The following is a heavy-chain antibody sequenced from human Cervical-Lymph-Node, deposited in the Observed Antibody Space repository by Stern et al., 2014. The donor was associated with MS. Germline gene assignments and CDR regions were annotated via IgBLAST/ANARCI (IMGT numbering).Heavy chain of an antibody. V-gene: IGHV4-4*02. CDR2: IYHSGTT. D-gene: IGHD5-12*01. Sequence: QMQLQESGPGLVKPSGTLSLTCAVSGGSISNTNWWGWVRQTPGMGLEWIGEIYHSGTTNFSPSLKSRVPLSVEKSKNQFSLELKSVTAADTAVYYCARVHSGYNWFDYWGQGTLVTVSS. CDR1: GGSISNTNW. CDR3: ARVHSGYNWFDY. J-gene: IGHJ4*02.